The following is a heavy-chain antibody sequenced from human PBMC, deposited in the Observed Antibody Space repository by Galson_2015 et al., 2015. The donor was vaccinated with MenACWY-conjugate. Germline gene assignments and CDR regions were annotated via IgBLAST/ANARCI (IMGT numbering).Heavy chain of an antibody. CDR2: INAGNGNT. D-gene: IGHD6-13*01. CDR1: GYTFTSYA. J-gene: IGHJ5*02. Sequence: SVKVSCKASGYTFTSYAMHWVRQAPGQGLEWMGWINAGNGNTKYSQKFQGRVTITRDTSASTACMELSSLRSEDTAVYYCAREHIAARYNWFDPWGQGTLVTVSS. V-gene: IGHV1-3*01. CDR3: AREHIAARYNWFDP.